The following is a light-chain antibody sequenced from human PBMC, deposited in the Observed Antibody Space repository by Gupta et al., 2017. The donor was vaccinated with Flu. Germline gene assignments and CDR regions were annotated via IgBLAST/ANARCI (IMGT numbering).Light chain of an antibody. CDR2: QHS. CDR3: QAWDSGTVI. CDR1: KLGDKF. V-gene: IGLV3-1*01. Sequence: CSGDKLGDKFPCWYQQKPGPSPVLVIYQHSKRPTGIPGRFSGSKSGNTATLTISGTQTVDEADYYCQAWDSGTVIFGGGTKLTVL. J-gene: IGLJ2*01.